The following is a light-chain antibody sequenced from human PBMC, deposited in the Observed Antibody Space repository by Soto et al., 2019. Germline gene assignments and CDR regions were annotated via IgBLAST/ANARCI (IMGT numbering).Light chain of an antibody. J-gene: IGKJ2*01. V-gene: IGKV3-11*01. CDR1: QSVSSY. Sequence: EIVLTQSPATLSLSPGERATLSCRASQSVSSYLAWYQQKPGQAPRLLIYDASNRATGIPARFSGSGSGTDFTLPISSLEPEDFAVYYCQQRSNWPPYTFGQGTTLEIK. CDR3: QQRSNWPPYT. CDR2: DAS.